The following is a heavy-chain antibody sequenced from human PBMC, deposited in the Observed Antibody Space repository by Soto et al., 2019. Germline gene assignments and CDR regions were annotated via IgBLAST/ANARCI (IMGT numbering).Heavy chain of an antibody. J-gene: IGHJ6*03. CDR3: ARDIVVVVAATDYMDV. CDR1: GGSFSCYY. V-gene: IGHV4-34*01. D-gene: IGHD2-15*01. CDR2: INHSGST. Sequence: SETLSLTCAVYGGSFSCYYWSWIRQPPGKGLEWIGEINHSGSTNYNPSLKSRVTISVDTSKNQFSLKLSSVTAADTAVYYCARDIVVVVAATDYMDVWGKGTTVTVSS.